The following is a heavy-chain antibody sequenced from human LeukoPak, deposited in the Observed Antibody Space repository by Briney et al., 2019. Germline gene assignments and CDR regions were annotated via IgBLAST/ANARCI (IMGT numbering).Heavy chain of an antibody. CDR3: ARGGSGSYPDAFDI. J-gene: IGHJ3*02. V-gene: IGHV3-48*01. CDR2: ISSSSSTI. CDR1: GFSFSTYS. D-gene: IGHD3-10*01. Sequence: GGSLRLSCAASGFSFSTYSMNWVRQAPGKGLEWVSYISSSSSTIYYADSVKGRFTISRDNAKKSLYLQMNSLRAEDTAVYYCARGGSGSYPDAFDIWGQGTMVTVSS.